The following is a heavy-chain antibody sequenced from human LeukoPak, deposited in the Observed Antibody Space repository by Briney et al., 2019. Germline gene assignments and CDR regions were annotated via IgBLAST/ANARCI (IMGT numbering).Heavy chain of an antibody. Sequence: PSETLSLTCTVSGGSISSYYWSWIRQPPGKGLEWIGYIYYSGSTNYNPSLRSRVTISVDTSKNQFSLKLSSVTAADTAVYYCARSGFGRKYDDIFDYWGRGTLVTVSS. CDR3: ARSGFGRKYDDIFDY. J-gene: IGHJ4*02. CDR2: IYYSGST. CDR1: GGSISSYY. V-gene: IGHV4-59*01. D-gene: IGHD3-9*01.